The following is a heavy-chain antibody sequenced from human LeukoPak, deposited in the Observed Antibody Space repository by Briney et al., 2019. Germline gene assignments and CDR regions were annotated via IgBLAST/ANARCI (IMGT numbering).Heavy chain of an antibody. CDR3: ARGVNSGYFDY. CDR2: IYYSGST. CDR1: GGSFSSYY. Sequence: SETLSLTCAVYGGSFSSYYWTWIRQPPGKGLEWIGYIYYSGSTNYNPSLKSRVTISVDTSKNQFSLKLTSVTAADTAVYYCARGVNSGYFDYCGQGTLVTVSP. J-gene: IGHJ4*02. D-gene: IGHD1-26*01. V-gene: IGHV4-59*01.